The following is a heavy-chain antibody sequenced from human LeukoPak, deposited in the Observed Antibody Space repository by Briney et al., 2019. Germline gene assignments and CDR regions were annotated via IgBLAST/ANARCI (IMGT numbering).Heavy chain of an antibody. J-gene: IGHJ4*02. CDR1: GGSFNDSY. Sequence: PSETLSLTCDFYGGSFNDSYWSWIRQPPGKGLEWMGEVNHSGSTNYSPSLKSRLTLSIDTSKNQFSLRLSSVTAADTAVYYCARRTFGGVIAYWGQGALVTVSS. D-gene: IGHD3-16*02. V-gene: IGHV4-34*01. CDR2: VNHSGST. CDR3: ARRTFGGVIAY.